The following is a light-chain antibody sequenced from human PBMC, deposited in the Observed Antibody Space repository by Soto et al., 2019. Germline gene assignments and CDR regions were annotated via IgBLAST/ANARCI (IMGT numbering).Light chain of an antibody. J-gene: IGLJ2*01. CDR3: CSYAGSYTYVV. Sequence: QCALTQARSESGSPGQSVTISCTGTSSDVGGYNYVSWYQQHPGKAPKLIIYDVSKRPSGVPDRFSGSRSGNTASLTISGLQAEDEADYYCCSYAGSYTYVVFGGGTKVTVL. CDR2: DVS. CDR1: SSDVGGYNY. V-gene: IGLV2-11*01.